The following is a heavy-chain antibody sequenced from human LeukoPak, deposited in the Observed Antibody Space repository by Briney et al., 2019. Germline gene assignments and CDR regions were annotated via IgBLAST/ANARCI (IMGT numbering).Heavy chain of an antibody. CDR1: GGTFSNYA. D-gene: IGHD4-11*01. CDR3: ASVAVTTWAPDGHMDV. V-gene: IGHV1-69*05. Sequence: SVKVSCKASGGTFSNYAISWVRQAPGQGLEWMGRIIPMFGTTNYAHNFQGGVTITTDESTSTADMEVSSLRIEDTAVYYCASVAVTTWAPDGHMDVWGKGTTVTVSS. CDR2: IIPMFGTT. J-gene: IGHJ6*03.